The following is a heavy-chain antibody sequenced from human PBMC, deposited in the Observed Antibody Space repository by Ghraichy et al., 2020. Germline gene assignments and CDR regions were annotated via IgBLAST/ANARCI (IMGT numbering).Heavy chain of an antibody. CDR1: GFTFSSYW. J-gene: IGHJ4*02. CDR3: ARDPVLSGWGIDY. V-gene: IGHV3-7*01. CDR2: IKQDGSEK. D-gene: IGHD6-19*01. Sequence: LSLTCAASGFTFSSYWMSWVRQAPGEGLEWVANIKQDGSEKYYVDSVKGRFTISRDNAKNSLYLQMNSLRAEDTAVYYCARDPVLSGWGIDYWGQGTLVTVSS.